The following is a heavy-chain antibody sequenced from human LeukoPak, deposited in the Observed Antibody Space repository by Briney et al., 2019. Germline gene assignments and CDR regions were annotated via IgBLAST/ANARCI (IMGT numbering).Heavy chain of an antibody. J-gene: IGHJ3*02. D-gene: IGHD3-10*01. Sequence: GASVKVSCKASGYTFTSYGISWVRQAPGQGLEWMGWINAGNGNTKYSQKFQGRVTITRDTSASTAYMELSSLRSEDTAVYYCASDYGSGSDDAFDIWGQGTMVTVSS. CDR1: GYTFTSYG. CDR3: ASDYGSGSDDAFDI. CDR2: INAGNGNT. V-gene: IGHV1-3*01.